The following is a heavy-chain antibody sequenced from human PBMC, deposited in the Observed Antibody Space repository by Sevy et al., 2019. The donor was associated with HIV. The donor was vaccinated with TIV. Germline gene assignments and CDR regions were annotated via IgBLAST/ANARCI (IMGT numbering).Heavy chain of an antibody. CDR3: VKDREYSGCTYFDY. D-gene: IGHD1-26*01. CDR2: ISSNGGST. Sequence: GGSLRLSCSASGFTFSSYAMHWVRQAPGKGLEYVSAISSNGGSTYYADSVKGRFTISRDNSKNTLYLQMSRLRAEDTAVYYCVKDREYSGCTYFDYWGQGTLVTVSS. CDR1: GFTFSSYA. V-gene: IGHV3-64D*06. J-gene: IGHJ4*02.